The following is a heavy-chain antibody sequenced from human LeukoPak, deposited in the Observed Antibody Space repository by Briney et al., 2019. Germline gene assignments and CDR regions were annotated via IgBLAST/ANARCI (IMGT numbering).Heavy chain of an antibody. D-gene: IGHD6-13*01. V-gene: IGHV3-23*01. CDR3: AREGSSSWYRGRLDY. Sequence: GGSLRLSCAASGFTFSSYAMSWVRQAPGKGLEWVSAISGYGGSTYYADSVKGRFTISRDNAKNSLYLQMNSLRAEDTAVYYCAREGSSSWYRGRLDYWGQGTLVTVSS. J-gene: IGHJ4*02. CDR2: ISGYGGST. CDR1: GFTFSSYA.